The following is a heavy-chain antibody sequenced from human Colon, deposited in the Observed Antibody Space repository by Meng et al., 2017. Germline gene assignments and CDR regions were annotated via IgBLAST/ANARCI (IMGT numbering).Heavy chain of an antibody. CDR2: IKRDGTEK. J-gene: IGHJ4*02. D-gene: IGHD2-15*01. Sequence: GGSLRLSFAASGFTFSSYSMTWVRQAPGRGLEWVANIKRDGTEKDYVDSVKGRFTISRDNAKDSLYLQMNIRRAEDTAVYYCARDRQAAYWGQGT. CDR3: ARDRQAAY. V-gene: IGHV3-7*01. CDR1: GFTFSSYS.